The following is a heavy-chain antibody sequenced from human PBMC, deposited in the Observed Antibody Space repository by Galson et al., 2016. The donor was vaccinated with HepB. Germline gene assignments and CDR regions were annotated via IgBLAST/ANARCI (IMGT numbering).Heavy chain of an antibody. CDR3: ARDHPLYGDFSAFDI. CDR1: GVSIRSGGYY. J-gene: IGHJ3*02. D-gene: IGHD4-17*01. V-gene: IGHV4-31*03. CDR2: IFYSGAT. Sequence: TLSLTCNVSGVSIRSGGYYWSWIRQHPGKGLEWIGNIFYSGATEYNPSLKSRVTISVDTSKNQFSLKLSSVTAADTAIYFCARDHPLYGDFSAFDIWGPGTMVPVSS.